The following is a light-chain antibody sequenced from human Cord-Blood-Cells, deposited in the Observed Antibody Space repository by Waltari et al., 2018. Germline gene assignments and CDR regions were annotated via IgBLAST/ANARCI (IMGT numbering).Light chain of an antibody. CDR2: DAS. CDR3: KQYDNLPPGT. CDR1: QDISNY. V-gene: IGKV1-33*01. Sequence: SVGDRVTITCQASQDISNYLNWYQQKPGEAPKLLIYDASNLETGVPSRFSGSGSGTDFTFTISSLQPEDITTYYCKQYDNLPPGTFGQGTKLEIK. J-gene: IGKJ2*01.